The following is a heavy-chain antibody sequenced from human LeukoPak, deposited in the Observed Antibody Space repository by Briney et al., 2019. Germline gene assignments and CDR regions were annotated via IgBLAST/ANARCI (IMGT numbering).Heavy chain of an antibody. J-gene: IGHJ3*02. CDR2: ISSNGGST. D-gene: IGHD4-17*01. CDR1: GFTFSSYA. Sequence: TGGSLRLSCAASGFTFSSYAMHWVRQAPGKGLEYVSAISSNGGSTYYVNSVKGRFTISRDNSKNTLYLQMNSLRAEDTAVYYCASVTTVTTKGHGAFDIWGQGTMVTVSS. V-gene: IGHV3-64*01. CDR3: ASVTTVTTKGHGAFDI.